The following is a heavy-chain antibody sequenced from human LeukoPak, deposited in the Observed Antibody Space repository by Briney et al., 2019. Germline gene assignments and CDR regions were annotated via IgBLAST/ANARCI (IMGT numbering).Heavy chain of an antibody. Sequence: ASVKASCKASGYTFTSYYMHWVRQAPGQGLEWMGIINPSGGSTSYAQKFQGRVTMTRDTFTTTAFTELSNLRSEDTAVYYCARTPPKGDIDTWGQGTLITVSS. CDR3: ARTPPKGDIDT. J-gene: IGHJ4*02. CDR1: GYTFTSYY. D-gene: IGHD2-21*02. V-gene: IGHV1-46*01. CDR2: INPSGGST.